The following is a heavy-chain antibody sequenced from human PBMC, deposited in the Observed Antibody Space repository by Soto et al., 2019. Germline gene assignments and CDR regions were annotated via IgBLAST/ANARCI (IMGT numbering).Heavy chain of an antibody. CDR3: AKDISGCSGDY. CDR1: GFTFSSYG. V-gene: IGHV3-30*18. Sequence: QVQLVESGGGVVQPGRSLRLSCAASGFTFSSYGMHWVRQAPGKGLEWVAVISYDGSNKYYADSVKGRFTISRDNSKNTLYLQMNSLRAEDTAVYYCAKDISGCSGDYWGQGTLVTVSS. CDR2: ISYDGSNK. J-gene: IGHJ4*02. D-gene: IGHD2-15*01.